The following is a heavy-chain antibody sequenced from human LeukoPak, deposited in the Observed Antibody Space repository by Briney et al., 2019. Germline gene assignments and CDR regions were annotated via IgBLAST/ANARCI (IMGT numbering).Heavy chain of an antibody. CDR3: ARRPRNSGTYDGPSGLDY. V-gene: IGHV4-34*01. CDR1: GESFSGYY. J-gene: IGHJ4*02. Sequence: PSETLSLTCAVYGESFSGYYWSWIRQTPRKGLEWIGEINHTGGTNYNPSLKSRVTISGDTSKNQFSLKLSSVTATDTAMYYCARRPRNSGTYDGPSGLDYWDQGTPVTVSS. CDR2: INHTGGT. D-gene: IGHD1-26*01.